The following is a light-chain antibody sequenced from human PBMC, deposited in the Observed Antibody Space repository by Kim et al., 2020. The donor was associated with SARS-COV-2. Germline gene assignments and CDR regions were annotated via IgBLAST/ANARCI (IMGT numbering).Light chain of an antibody. CDR1: SPKTYL. J-gene: IGLJ3*02. Sequence: ALGQTARITCQGDSPKTYLQSCYHQKPGQAPKLLTQGKNNRPSGIPDRFSGSSSGNPASLTFPGAQAEDGGDYYFYPRDSSGNNWMFGGGPQLTVL. CDR3: YPRDSSGNNWM. CDR2: GKN. V-gene: IGLV3-19*01.